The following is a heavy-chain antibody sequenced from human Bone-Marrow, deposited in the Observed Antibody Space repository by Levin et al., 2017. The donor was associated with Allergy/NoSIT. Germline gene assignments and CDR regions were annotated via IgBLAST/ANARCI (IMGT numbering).Heavy chain of an antibody. Sequence: GGSLRLSCAASGFTFSSYGMHWVRQAPGKGLEWVAVIWYDGSNKYYADSVKGRFTISRDNSKNTLYLQMNSLRAEDTAVYYCAREVAMVASYFDYWGQGTLVTVSS. J-gene: IGHJ4*02. V-gene: IGHV3-33*01. CDR2: IWYDGSNK. CDR1: GFTFSSYG. D-gene: IGHD5-18*01. CDR3: AREVAMVASYFDY.